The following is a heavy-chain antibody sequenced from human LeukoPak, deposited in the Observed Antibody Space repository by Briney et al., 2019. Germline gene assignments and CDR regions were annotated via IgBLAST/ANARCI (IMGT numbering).Heavy chain of an antibody. V-gene: IGHV1-18*01. D-gene: IGHD5-24*01. CDR3: ARGLQETLAWLKALSAFDI. Sequence: ASVKVSCKASGGTFSSYAISWVRQAPGQGLEWMGWISAYNGNTNYAQKLQGRVTMSTDTSTSTGYMELRSLRSDDTAVYYCARGLQETLAWLKALSAFDIWGQGTGHRLF. CDR2: ISAYNGNT. CDR1: GGTFSSYA. J-gene: IGHJ3*02.